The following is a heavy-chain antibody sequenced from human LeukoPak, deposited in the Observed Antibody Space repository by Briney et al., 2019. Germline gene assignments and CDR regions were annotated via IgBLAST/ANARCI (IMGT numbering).Heavy chain of an antibody. V-gene: IGHV4-4*09. CDR1: GGSISTYY. CDR2: ISGSRNT. CDR3: ARLPDRSIWLDF. J-gene: IGHJ5*01. D-gene: IGHD6-13*01. Sequence: SETLSLTCSVSGGSISTYYWSWIWQPPGKGLEWIGYISGSRNTNYSPSLKSRVTMSVDTSKNQFSLRLRSVTAADTAVYYCARLPDRSIWLDFWGRGTLVTVSS.